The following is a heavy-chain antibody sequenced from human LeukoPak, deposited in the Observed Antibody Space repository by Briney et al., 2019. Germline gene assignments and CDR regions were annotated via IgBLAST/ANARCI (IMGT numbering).Heavy chain of an antibody. CDR3: AGLVVRGVGASY. Sequence: SETLSLTCSVSGGTISSTTYYWGWIRQPPGKGLDWIGTGYYTETTYYNPSLESRVTISVDTSKNQFSLKLSSVTAADTAMYYCAGLVVRGVGASYWGQGTLVTVSS. J-gene: IGHJ4*02. CDR2: GYYTETT. D-gene: IGHD3-10*01. CDR1: GGTISSTTYY. V-gene: IGHV4-39*07.